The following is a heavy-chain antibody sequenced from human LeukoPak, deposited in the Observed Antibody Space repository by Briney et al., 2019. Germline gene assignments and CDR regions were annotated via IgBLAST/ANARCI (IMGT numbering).Heavy chain of an antibody. CDR3: ARQTGSGLFILP. CDR2: IYYSGNT. CDR1: GVSISSSNSY. V-gene: IGHV4-39*01. Sequence: SETLSLTCTVSGVSISSSNSYWGWLRQPPGKGLEWIGSIYYSGNTYYNASLKSQVSISIDTSKNQFSLRLTSVTAADTAVYYCARQTGSGLFILPGGQGTLVTVSS. J-gene: IGHJ4*02. D-gene: IGHD3/OR15-3a*01.